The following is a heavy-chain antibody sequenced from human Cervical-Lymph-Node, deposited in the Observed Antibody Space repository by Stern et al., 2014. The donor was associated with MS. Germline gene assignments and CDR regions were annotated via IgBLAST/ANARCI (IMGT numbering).Heavy chain of an antibody. V-gene: IGHV1-69*01. Sequence: VQLVQSGAEVKKPGSSVKVSCKASGGTFSNYAINWVRQAPGQGLEWMGGATPLVTTTEYPQNFQGRLTITADEFTGTAYMELSSLISEDTAVYYCERLRRGMEVWGQGTTVTVSS. J-gene: IGHJ6*02. CDR3: ERLRRGMEV. CDR1: GGTFSNYA. CDR2: ATPLVTTT.